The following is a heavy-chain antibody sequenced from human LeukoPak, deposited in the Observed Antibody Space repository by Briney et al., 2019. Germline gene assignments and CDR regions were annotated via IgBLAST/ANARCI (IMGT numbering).Heavy chain of an antibody. Sequence: PSETLSLTCTVSGYSISSGYYWAWIRQSPGRGLEWIGYIYNSGSTYYNPSLKSRVTISVDTSKNQFSLRLSSVTAADTAVYYCARWGTYASTSNWFDPWGQGTLVTVSS. D-gene: IGHD2-2*01. J-gene: IGHJ5*02. CDR2: IYNSGST. CDR1: GYSISSGYY. CDR3: ARWGTYASTSNWFDP. V-gene: IGHV4-38-2*02.